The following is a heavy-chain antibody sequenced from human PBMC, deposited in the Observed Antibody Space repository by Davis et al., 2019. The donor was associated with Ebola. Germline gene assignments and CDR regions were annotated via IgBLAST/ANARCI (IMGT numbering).Heavy chain of an antibody. CDR3: ARITRITMIVVVNNWFDP. Sequence: SETLSLTCTVSGYSISSGYYWGWIRQPPGKGLEWLGSIYHSGSTNYNPSLKSRVTISVGKSKNQFSLKLSSVTAADTAVYYCARITRITMIVVVNNWFDPWGQGTLVTVSS. CDR1: GYSISSGYY. J-gene: IGHJ5*02. V-gene: IGHV4-38-2*02. CDR2: IYHSGST. D-gene: IGHD3-22*01.